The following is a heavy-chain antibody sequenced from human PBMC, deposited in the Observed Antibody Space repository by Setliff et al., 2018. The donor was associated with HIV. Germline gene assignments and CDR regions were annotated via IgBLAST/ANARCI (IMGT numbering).Heavy chain of an antibody. CDR2: IYYSGST. CDR3: AQLGMVDDFDY. J-gene: IGHJ4*02. Sequence: SETLSLTCTVSGDSVSSRSYYWSWIRQPPGKGLEWIGYIYYSGSTNYNPSLKSRVTISVDTSKNHFSLKLRSVTAADTAVYYCAQLGMVDDFDYWGQGTLGTVSS. CDR1: GDSVSSRSYY. D-gene: IGHD1-1*01. V-gene: IGHV4-61*03.